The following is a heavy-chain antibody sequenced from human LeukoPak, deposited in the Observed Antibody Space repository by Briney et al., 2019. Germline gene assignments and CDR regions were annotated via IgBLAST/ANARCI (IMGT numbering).Heavy chain of an antibody. Sequence: GGSLRLSCAASGFTFGDYAMSWVRQAPGKGLEWVSGISRSGGSTYYADSVKGRFTISRDNSKNTLYLQMNSLRVEDTAVYYCARDSRSFIVMITEPRKNLVDYWGQGTLVTVSS. CDR3: ARDSRSFIVMITEPRKNLVDY. D-gene: IGHD3-16*01. V-gene: IGHV3-23*01. CDR1: GFTFGDYA. J-gene: IGHJ4*02. CDR2: ISRSGGST.